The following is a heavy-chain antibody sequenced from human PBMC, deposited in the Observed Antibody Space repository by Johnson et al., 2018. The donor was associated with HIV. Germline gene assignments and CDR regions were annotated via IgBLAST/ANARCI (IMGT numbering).Heavy chain of an antibody. CDR1: GFSVSSNY. Sequence: QVQLVESGGGLIQPGGSLRLSCAASGFSVSSNYMSWVRQAPGKGLEWVAVISFDGSNKYFGGSVEGRFDISRENSKNSHYLHMNSLRPEDTAIYYCVREGYSSSSDAFDIWGQGTMVTVSS. V-gene: IGHV3-30*03. D-gene: IGHD6-6*01. J-gene: IGHJ3*02. CDR2: ISFDGSNK. CDR3: VREGYSSSSDAFDI.